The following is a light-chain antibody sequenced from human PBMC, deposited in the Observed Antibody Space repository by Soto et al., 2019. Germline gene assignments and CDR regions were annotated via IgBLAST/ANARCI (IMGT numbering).Light chain of an antibody. Sequence: QSALTQPPSASGPPGQSVTISCTGSSSDVGGYNYVSWYQQHPGKAPKLIIYEVTKRPSGVPDRFSGSKSDNTASLTVSGLQAADEADYYCSSYAGSDNFVLFGGGTKLTVL. J-gene: IGLJ2*01. CDR2: EVT. CDR1: SSDVGGYNY. CDR3: SSYAGSDNFVL. V-gene: IGLV2-8*01.